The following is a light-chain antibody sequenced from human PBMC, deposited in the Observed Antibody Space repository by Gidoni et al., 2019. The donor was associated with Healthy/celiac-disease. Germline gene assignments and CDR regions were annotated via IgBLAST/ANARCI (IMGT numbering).Light chain of an antibody. Sequence: SYELTQPPSVSVSPGQTASITCSGAKLGDKYACWYQQKPGLSPVLVLYQDSKRPSGIPERFSGSNSGNTATLTISGTQAMDEADYYCQAWDSSIVVFGGGTKLTVL. CDR3: QAWDSSIVV. V-gene: IGLV3-1*01. CDR1: KLGDKY. CDR2: QDS. J-gene: IGLJ2*01.